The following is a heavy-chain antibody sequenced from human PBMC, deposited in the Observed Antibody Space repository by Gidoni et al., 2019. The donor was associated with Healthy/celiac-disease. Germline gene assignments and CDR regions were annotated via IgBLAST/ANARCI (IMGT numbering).Heavy chain of an antibody. Sequence: QVQLQQWGAGLLKPSETLSLTCAVYGGSFSGYYWSWIRQPPGKGLEWIGEINHSGSTNYNPSLKSRVTISVDTSKNQFSLKLSSVTAADTAVYYCARESPYDFWSGYYDPTRSRNYFDYWGQGTLVTVSS. D-gene: IGHD3-3*01. J-gene: IGHJ4*02. V-gene: IGHV4-34*01. CDR2: INHSGST. CDR1: GGSFSGYY. CDR3: ARESPYDFWSGYYDPTRSRNYFDY.